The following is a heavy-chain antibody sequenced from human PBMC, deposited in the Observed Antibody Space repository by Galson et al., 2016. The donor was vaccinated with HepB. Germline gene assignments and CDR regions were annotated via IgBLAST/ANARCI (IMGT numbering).Heavy chain of an antibody. D-gene: IGHD1-1*01. J-gene: IGHJ4*02. V-gene: IGHV4-4*02. CDR2: IFHSGAS. CDR3: ARNSQEYDNSPWFLDK. CDR1: GGSISSNHW. Sequence: SETLSLTCGVSGGSISSNHWWNWVRQPPGKGLEWIGHIFHSGASDFNPSLKSRVSISVDKSKNHFSLSLRSVTAADTAVYYCARNSQEYDNSPWFLDKWGQGTLVTVSS.